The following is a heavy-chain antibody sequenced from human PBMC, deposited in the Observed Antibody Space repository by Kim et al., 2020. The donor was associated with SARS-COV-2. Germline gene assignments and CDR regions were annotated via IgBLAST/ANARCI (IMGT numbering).Heavy chain of an antibody. CDR3: ARDGGGNGFDY. V-gene: IGHV3-30-3*01. D-gene: IGHD3-16*01. CDR2: ISYDGSNK. Sequence: GGSLRLSCAASGFTFSSYAMHWVRQAPGKGLEWVAVISYDGSNKYYADSVKGRFTISRDNSKNTLYLQMNSLRAEDTAVYYCARDGGGNGFDYWGQGTLVTVSS. J-gene: IGHJ4*02. CDR1: GFTFSSYA.